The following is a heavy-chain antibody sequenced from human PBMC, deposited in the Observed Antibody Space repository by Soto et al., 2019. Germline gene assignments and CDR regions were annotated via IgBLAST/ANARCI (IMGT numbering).Heavy chain of an antibody. J-gene: IGHJ5*02. Sequence: SETLSLTCTVSGGSISNYYWSWIRQPPGKGLEWIGYIHYSGSTNYSPSLKSRVTISVDTSKNQFSLKLTSVTAADTAVYYCARDYYDSSDYTTNWFDPWGHGALVTGPS. V-gene: IGHV4-59*12. CDR1: GGSISNYY. D-gene: IGHD3-22*01. CDR2: IHYSGST. CDR3: ARDYYDSSDYTTNWFDP.